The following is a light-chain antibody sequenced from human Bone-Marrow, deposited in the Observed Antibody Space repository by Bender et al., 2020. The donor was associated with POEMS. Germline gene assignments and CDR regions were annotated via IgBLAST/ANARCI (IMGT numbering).Light chain of an antibody. CDR1: SSDIGSYNY. CDR3: CSYAGSLTYVV. CDR2: DVT. V-gene: IGLV2-23*02. J-gene: IGLJ2*01. Sequence: QSALTQPASVSGSPGQSITISCTGTSSDIGSYNYVSWYQQHPDKAPKVMIFDVTNRPSGVSNRFSGSKSGDTASLTISGLLAEDEAAYYCCSYAGSLTYVVFGGGTKLTVL.